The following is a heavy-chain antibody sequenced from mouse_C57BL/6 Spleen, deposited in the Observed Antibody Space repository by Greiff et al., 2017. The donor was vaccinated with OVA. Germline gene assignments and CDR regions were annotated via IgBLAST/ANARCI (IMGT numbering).Heavy chain of an antibody. Sequence: EVHLVESGGGLVKPGGSLKLSCAASGFTFSSYAMSWVRQTPEKRLEWVATISDGGSYTYYPDNVKGRFTISRDNAKNNLYLQMSHLKSEDTAMYYCARDTNCGSSYDWFAYWGQGTLVTVSA. CDR2: ISDGGSYT. CDR3: ARDTNCGSSYDWFAY. D-gene: IGHD1-1*01. J-gene: IGHJ3*01. CDR1: GFTFSSYA. V-gene: IGHV5-4*01.